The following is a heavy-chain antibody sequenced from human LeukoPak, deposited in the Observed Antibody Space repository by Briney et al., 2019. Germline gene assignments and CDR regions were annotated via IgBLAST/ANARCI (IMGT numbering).Heavy chain of an antibody. J-gene: IGHJ4*02. Sequence: GGSLRLSCAASGFTFSSYAMHWVRQAPGKGLEWVAVISYDGSNKYYADSVKGRFTISRDNAKNSLYLQMNSLRDEDTAVYYCARDTYIVGPSTSVRYFDYWGQGTLVTVSS. V-gene: IGHV3-30-3*01. CDR3: ARDTYIVGPSTSVRYFDY. D-gene: IGHD1-26*01. CDR2: ISYDGSNK. CDR1: GFTFSSYA.